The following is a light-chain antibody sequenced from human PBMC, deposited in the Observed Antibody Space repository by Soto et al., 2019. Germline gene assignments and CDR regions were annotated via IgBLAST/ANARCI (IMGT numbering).Light chain of an antibody. J-gene: IGKJ2*01. CDR1: QSVTTY. CDR3: QQRSTWPLT. V-gene: IGKV3-11*01. CDR2: NVS. Sequence: EIVLTQSPATLSLSPGERATLSCRASQSVTTYLTWYQQKPGQAPRLLLSNVSNRATGVPARFSGSGSGTDFTRTISSLEPDDVAVYYYQQRSTWPLTFGQGTKLEIK.